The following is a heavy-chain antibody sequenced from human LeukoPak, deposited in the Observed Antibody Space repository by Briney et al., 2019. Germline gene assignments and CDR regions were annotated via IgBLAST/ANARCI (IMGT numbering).Heavy chain of an antibody. Sequence: SETLSLTCTVSGGSISSYHWIWIRQPPGKGLEWIGYIHYSGSTNYNPSLKSRVTTSVDTSKKQFSLKLRSVTAADTAVYYCASEGTLDSSGYYLGYWGQGTLVTVSS. D-gene: IGHD3-22*01. CDR1: GGSISSYH. CDR3: ASEGTLDSSGYYLGY. V-gene: IGHV4-59*08. CDR2: IHYSGST. J-gene: IGHJ4*02.